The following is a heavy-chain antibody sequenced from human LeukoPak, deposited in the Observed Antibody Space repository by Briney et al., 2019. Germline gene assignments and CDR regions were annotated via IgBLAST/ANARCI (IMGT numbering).Heavy chain of an antibody. CDR3: ARVGQWLVLRWYFDL. J-gene: IGHJ2*01. CDR2: INHSGST. D-gene: IGHD6-19*01. CDR1: GGSISSSSYY. Sequence: SETLSLTCTVSGGSISSSSYYWGWIRQPPGEGLEWIGEINHSGSTNYNPSLKSRVTISVDTSKNQFSLKLSSVTAADTAVYYCARVGQWLVLRWYFDLWGRGTLVTVSS. V-gene: IGHV4-39*07.